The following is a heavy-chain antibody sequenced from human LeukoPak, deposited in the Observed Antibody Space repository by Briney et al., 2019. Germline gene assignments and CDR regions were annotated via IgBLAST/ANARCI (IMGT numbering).Heavy chain of an antibody. D-gene: IGHD4/OR15-4a*01. CDR3: AKSDYSGIYNPFDY. CDR2: ISGSGGST. J-gene: IGHJ4*02. V-gene: IGHV3-23*01. CDR1: GFTFSSYA. Sequence: TGGSLRLSCAASGFTFSSYAMSWVRQAPGKGLEWVSSISGSGGSTYYADSVKGRFTISRDNSKNTLYLQMNSLRAEDTAVYYCAKSDYSGIYNPFDYWGQGTLVTVSS.